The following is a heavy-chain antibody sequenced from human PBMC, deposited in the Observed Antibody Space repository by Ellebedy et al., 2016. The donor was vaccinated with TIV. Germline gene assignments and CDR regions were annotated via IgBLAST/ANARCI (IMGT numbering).Heavy chain of an antibody. CDR2: IHYSGSA. J-gene: IGHJ4*02. CDR1: GGSINNYY. Sequence: MPSETLSLTCAVSGGSINNYYWSWIRQPPGKGLEWIGYIHYSGSAGHNPSLKSRVTISVDTSKNQFSLMLRSVTAADTAVYYCARLGSCSSARCIPDSWGQGTLVIVSS. CDR3: ARLGSCSSARCIPDS. D-gene: IGHD2-2*01. V-gene: IGHV4-59*03.